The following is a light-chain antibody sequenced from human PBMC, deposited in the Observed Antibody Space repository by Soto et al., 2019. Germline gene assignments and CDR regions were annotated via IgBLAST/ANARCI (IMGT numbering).Light chain of an antibody. J-gene: IGKJ1*01. Sequence: DIQMTQSPSTLSASVGDRVSITCRASEDISMWLAWYQQRPGKAPKLLIYDASNLESGVPSRFSGSGSGTEFTVTISSLQPGDFATYYCLEYKTYPWAFXQGTKADIK. CDR2: DAS. V-gene: IGKV1-5*01. CDR3: LEYKTYPWA. CDR1: EDISMW.